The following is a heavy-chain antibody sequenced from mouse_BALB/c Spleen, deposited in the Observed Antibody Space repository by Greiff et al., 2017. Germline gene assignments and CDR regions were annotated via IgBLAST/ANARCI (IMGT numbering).Heavy chain of an antibody. CDR2: IYPGDGDT. J-gene: IGHJ4*01. CDR1: GYAFSSYW. CDR3: ARSGSSYLYAMDY. V-gene: IGHV1-80*01. D-gene: IGHD1-1*01. Sequence: VQLQQSGAELVRPGSSVKISCKASGYAFSSYWMNWVKQRPGQGLEWIGQIYPGDGDTNYNGKFKGKATLTADKSSSTAYMQLSSLTSEDSAVYFCARSGSSYLYAMDYWGQGTSVTVSS.